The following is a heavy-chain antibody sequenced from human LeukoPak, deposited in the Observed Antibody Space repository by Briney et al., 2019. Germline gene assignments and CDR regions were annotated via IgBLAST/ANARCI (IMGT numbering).Heavy chain of an antibody. CDR3: ARSGSSSWYEVDY. CDR2: INAGNGNT. V-gene: IGHV1-3*01. Sequence: RWASVKVSCKASGYTFTSYAMHWVRQAPGQRLEWMGWINAGNGNTKYSQKFQGRVTITRDTSASTAYMELSSLRSEDTAVYYCARSGSSSWYEVDYWGQGTLVTVSS. D-gene: IGHD6-13*01. CDR1: GYTFTSYA. J-gene: IGHJ4*02.